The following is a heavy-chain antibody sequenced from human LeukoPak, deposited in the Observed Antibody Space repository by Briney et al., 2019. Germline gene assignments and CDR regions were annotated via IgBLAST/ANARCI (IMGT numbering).Heavy chain of an antibody. V-gene: IGHV3-33*06. J-gene: IGHJ4*02. CDR2: IWYDGSNK. D-gene: IGHD3-3*01. CDR1: GFTFSSYG. CDR3: AKAFLEWLLSSSFDY. Sequence: GGSLRLSCAASGFTFSSYGMHWVRQAPGKGLEWVAVIWYDGSNKYYADSVKGRFTISRDNSKNTLYLQMNSLRAEDTAVYYCAKAFLEWLLSSSFDYWGQGTLVTVSS.